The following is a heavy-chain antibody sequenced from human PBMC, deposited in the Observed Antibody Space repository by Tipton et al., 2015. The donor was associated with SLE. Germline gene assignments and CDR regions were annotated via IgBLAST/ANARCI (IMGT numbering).Heavy chain of an antibody. J-gene: IGHJ4*02. D-gene: IGHD5-12*01. CDR1: GGSISSSSYY. V-gene: IGHV4-39*07. Sequence: TLSLTCTVSGGSISSSSYYWGWIRQPPGKGLEWIGSIYYSGSTYYNPSLKSRVTISVDTSKNQFSLKLSSVTAADTAVYYCAISFNRGGYDVWGQGTLVTVSS. CDR3: AISFNRGGYDV. CDR2: IYYSGST.